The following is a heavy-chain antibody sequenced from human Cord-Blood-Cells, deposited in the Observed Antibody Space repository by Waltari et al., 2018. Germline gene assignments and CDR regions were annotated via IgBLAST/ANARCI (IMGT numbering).Heavy chain of an antibody. CDR3: ASESGIAVAATRGYYFDY. Sequence: QVQLQQWGAGLLKPSETLSLTCAVYGGSFSGYYWSWIRQPPGKGLEWIGGINHSGSTNYSPYPKSRVTISVDTSKNQFSLKLSSVTAADTAVYYCASESGIAVAATRGYYFDYWGQGTLVTVSS. CDR2: INHSGST. J-gene: IGHJ4*02. D-gene: IGHD6-19*01. V-gene: IGHV4-34*01. CDR1: GGSFSGYY.